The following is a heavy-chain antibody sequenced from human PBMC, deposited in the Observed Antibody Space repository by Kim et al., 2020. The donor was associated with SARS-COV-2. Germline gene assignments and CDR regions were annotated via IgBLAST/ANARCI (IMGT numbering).Heavy chain of an antibody. CDR2: ISSSSSYI. CDR3: ARDLISTKPYSNMGGYYYYGMDV. D-gene: IGHD4-4*01. J-gene: IGHJ6*02. CDR1: GFTFSSYS. Sequence: GGSLRLSCAASGFTFSSYSMNWVRQAPGKGLEWVSSISSSSSYIYYADSVKGRFTISRDNAKNSLYLQMNSLRAEDTAVYYCARDLISTKPYSNMGGYYYYGMDVWGQGTTVTVSS. V-gene: IGHV3-21*01.